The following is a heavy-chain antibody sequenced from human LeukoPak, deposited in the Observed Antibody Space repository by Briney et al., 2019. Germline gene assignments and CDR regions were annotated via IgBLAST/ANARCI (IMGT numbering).Heavy chain of an antibody. J-gene: IGHJ6*02. D-gene: IGHD6-13*01. CDR3: ATGYLVTAGLMDV. CDR2: IIPILGIA. Sequence: GASVKVSCKASGGTFSSYAISWVRQAPGQGLEWMGRIIPILGIANYAQKFQGRVTMTEDTSTDTAYMELSSLRSEDTAVYYCATGYLVTAGLMDVWGQGTTVTVSS. V-gene: IGHV1-69*04. CDR1: GGTFSSYA.